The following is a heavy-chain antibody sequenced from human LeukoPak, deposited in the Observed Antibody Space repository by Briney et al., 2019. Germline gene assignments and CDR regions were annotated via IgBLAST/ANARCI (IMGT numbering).Heavy chain of an antibody. J-gene: IGHJ5*02. V-gene: IGHV2-5*02. CDR3: AHSKDPAPGYQPLLRIWFDP. D-gene: IGHD2-2*01. Sequence: SGPTLVNPTQTLTLTCTFSGFSLSTSGVGVGWIRQPPGKALEWLALIYWDDDKRYSPSLKSRLTITKDTSKNQVVLTMTNMDPVDTATYYCAHSKDPAPGYQPLLRIWFDPWGQGTLVTVSS. CDR1: GFSLSTSGVG. CDR2: IYWDDDK.